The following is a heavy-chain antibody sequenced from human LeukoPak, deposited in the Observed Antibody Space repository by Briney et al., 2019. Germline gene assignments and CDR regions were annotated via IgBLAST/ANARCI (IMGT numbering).Heavy chain of an antibody. CDR1: GFTFSNYR. CDR3: AKDRSIGTYYTFDH. D-gene: IGHD1-26*01. V-gene: IGHV3-23*01. CDR2: ISGSGLMT. J-gene: IGHJ4*02. Sequence: PGGSLRLSCAASGFTFSNYRMNWVRQAPGKGLEWVATISGSGLMTYYADSVKGRFTVSGDNSKNTLYLQMSSLTAADTAVYYCAKDRSIGTYYTFDHWGQGTLVTVSS.